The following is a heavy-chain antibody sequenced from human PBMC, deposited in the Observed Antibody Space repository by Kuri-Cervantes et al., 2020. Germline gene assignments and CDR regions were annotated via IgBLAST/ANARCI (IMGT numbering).Heavy chain of an antibody. CDR3: ARSGTQGYCSGGSCYVSGWFDP. CDR2: IYYSGST. CDR1: GGSISSYY. D-gene: IGHD2-15*01. Sequence: SETLSLTCTVSGGSISSYYRSWIRQPPGKGLEWIGYIYYSGSTNYNPSLKSRVTISVDTSKNQFSLKLSSVTAADTAVYYCARSGTQGYCSGGSCYVSGWFDPWGQGTLVTVSS. V-gene: IGHV4-59*01. J-gene: IGHJ5*02.